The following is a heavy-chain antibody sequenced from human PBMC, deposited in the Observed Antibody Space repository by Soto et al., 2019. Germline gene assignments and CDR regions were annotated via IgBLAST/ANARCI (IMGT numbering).Heavy chain of an antibody. J-gene: IGHJ4*02. CDR3: AKDEVHYCSGGSCYSPGGY. CDR2: ISGSGGST. V-gene: IGHV3-23*01. CDR1: GFTFSSYA. D-gene: IGHD2-15*01. Sequence: EVQLLESGGGLVQPGGSLRLSCAASGFTFSSYAMSWVRQAPGKGLEWVSAISGSGGSTYYADSVKGRFTISRDNSKNTLYLQMNSLRAEDTAVYYCAKDEVHYCSGGSCYSPGGYWGQGTLVTVSS.